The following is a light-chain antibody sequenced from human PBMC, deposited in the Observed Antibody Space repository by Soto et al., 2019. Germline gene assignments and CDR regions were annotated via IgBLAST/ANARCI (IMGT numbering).Light chain of an antibody. V-gene: IGKV3-20*01. CDR2: GAS. J-gene: IGKJ2*01. CDR1: QSVSSSY. Sequence: EIVLTQSPGTLSLSPGERATLSCRASQSVSSSYLGWYQQKPGQAPRLLIYGASSRATGIPDRFSGSGSGTDFTLTISRLEPEDFAVYYCQQCAGSPVTFRQGTKLEIK. CDR3: QQCAGSPVT.